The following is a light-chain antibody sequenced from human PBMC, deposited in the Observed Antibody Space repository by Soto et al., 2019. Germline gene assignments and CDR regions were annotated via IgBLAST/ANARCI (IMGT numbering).Light chain of an antibody. V-gene: IGKV3-15*01. Sequence: EIVMTQSPATLSVSPGERATLSCRASQSVRSNLAWYQQNPGQAPRLLIYGASTRATGIPARFSGSGSATEFTLTISSLQSEDFAVYYCRQYNEWPKTFGQGTKVDIK. CDR1: QSVRSN. CDR2: GAS. CDR3: RQYNEWPKT. J-gene: IGKJ1*01.